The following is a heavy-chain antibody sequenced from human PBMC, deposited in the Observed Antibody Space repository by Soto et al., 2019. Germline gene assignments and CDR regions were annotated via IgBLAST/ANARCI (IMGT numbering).Heavy chain of an antibody. V-gene: IGHV3-23*01. Sequence: EVQLLESGGGLVQPGGALRLSCAASGFTFSSHAMSWVRQAPGKGLEWISSISAGSEGAYYADSVRGRFTISRDSSNNPLFLQMNSLRAEDTAVYYCARDLWWYLHWGQGTLVTVSS. CDR2: ISAGSEGA. CDR1: GFTFSSHA. CDR3: ARDLWWYLH. D-gene: IGHD2-15*01. J-gene: IGHJ4*02.